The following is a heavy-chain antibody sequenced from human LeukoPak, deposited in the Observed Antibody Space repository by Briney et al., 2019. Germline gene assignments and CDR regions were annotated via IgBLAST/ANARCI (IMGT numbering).Heavy chain of an antibody. D-gene: IGHD3-22*01. J-gene: IGHJ4*02. V-gene: IGHV3-33*01. CDR2: IWYDGSNK. Sequence: GGSLRLSCAASGFTFSSYGMHWVRQAPGKGLEWVAVIWYDGSNKYYADSVKGRFTISRDNSKNTLYLQMNSLRAEDTAVYYCASTVDDSSGYYYPQEDYWGQGTLVTVSS. CDR3: ASTVDDSSGYYYPQEDY. CDR1: GFTFSSYG.